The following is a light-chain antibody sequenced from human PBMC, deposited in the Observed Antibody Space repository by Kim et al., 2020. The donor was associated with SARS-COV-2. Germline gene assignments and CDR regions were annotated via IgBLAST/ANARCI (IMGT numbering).Light chain of an antibody. J-gene: IGLJ3*02. V-gene: IGLV3-19*01. CDR1: SLRSYY. CDR2: GKN. Sequence: ALGQTVRIKCQGDSLRSYYASWYQQKPGQAPELVIYGKNNRPSGIPDRFSGSSSANTASLTITGAQAEDEADYYCNCRDRSGDHWVFGGGTQLTVL. CDR3: NCRDRSGDHWV.